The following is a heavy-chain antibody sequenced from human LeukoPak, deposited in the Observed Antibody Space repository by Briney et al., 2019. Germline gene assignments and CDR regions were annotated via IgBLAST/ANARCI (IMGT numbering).Heavy chain of an antibody. V-gene: IGHV3-21*06. CDR3: ARDYSGWSRDY. J-gene: IGHJ4*02. CDR1: GFIFSSYW. D-gene: IGHD6-19*01. Sequence: GGSLRLSCAASGFIFSSYWMHWVRQAPGKGLQWVSSISNDGTYIYYADSVQGRFTVSRDNAKNSLFLQMNSLRAEDTAVYYCARDYSGWSRDYWGQGTLVTVSS. CDR2: ISNDGTYI.